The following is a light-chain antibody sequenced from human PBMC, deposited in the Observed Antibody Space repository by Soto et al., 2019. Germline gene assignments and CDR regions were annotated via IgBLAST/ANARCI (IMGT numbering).Light chain of an antibody. V-gene: IGLV2-14*03. CDR1: SSDVGGYNF. J-gene: IGLJ1*01. CDR2: DVT. CDR3: CSYASSTIYV. Sequence: QSVLTQPASVSGSPGQSITISCTGTSSDVGGYNFVSWYQHHPGNAPKLLIYDVTIRPSGVSDRFSGSKSGTTASLTISGLQAEDEADYYCCSYASSTIYVFGTGTKVTVL.